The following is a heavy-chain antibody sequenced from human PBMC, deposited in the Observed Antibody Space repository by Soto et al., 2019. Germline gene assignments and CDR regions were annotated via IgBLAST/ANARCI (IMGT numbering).Heavy chain of an antibody. Sequence: PSETLSLTCTVSGGSISSSSYYWGWIRQPPGKGLEWIGSIHYSGSTYYNPSLKSRVTISVDTSKNQFSLKLSSVTAADTAVYYCMLGSGWKDFDYWGQGTLVTVSS. V-gene: IGHV4-39*01. J-gene: IGHJ4*02. CDR2: IHYSGST. CDR1: GGSISSSSYY. D-gene: IGHD3-22*01. CDR3: MLGSGWKDFDY.